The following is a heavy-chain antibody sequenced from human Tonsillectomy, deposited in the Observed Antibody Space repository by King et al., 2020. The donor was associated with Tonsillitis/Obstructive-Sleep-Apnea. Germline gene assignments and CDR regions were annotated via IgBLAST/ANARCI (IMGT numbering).Heavy chain of an antibody. CDR2: ISSSSSYI. D-gene: IGHD2-2*01. CDR1: GFTFSSYS. CDR3: ARDFVVVPAATRGFDY. Sequence: VQLVESGGGLVKPGGSLRLSCAASGFTFSSYSMNWVRQAPGKGLEWVSSISSSSSYIYYADSVKGRFTISRDNAKNSLYLQMNSLRAEDTAVYYCARDFVVVPAATRGFDYWGQGTLVTVSS. J-gene: IGHJ4*02. V-gene: IGHV3-21*01.